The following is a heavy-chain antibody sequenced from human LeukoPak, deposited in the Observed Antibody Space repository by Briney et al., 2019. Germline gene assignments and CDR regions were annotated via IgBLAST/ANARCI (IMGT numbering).Heavy chain of an antibody. CDR1: GGSISSGSYY. Sequence: SETLSLTCTVSGGSISSGSYYWSWIRQPAGKGLEWIGRIYTSGSTNYNPSLKSRVTISVDTSKNQFSLKLSSVTAADTAVYYCARDLSSGWNDYWGQGTLVTVSS. V-gene: IGHV4-61*02. D-gene: IGHD6-19*01. CDR2: IYTSGST. J-gene: IGHJ4*02. CDR3: ARDLSSGWNDY.